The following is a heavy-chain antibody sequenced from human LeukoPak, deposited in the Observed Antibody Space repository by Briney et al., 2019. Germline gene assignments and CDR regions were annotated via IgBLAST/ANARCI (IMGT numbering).Heavy chain of an antibody. Sequence: ASVKVSCKASGCTFTSYYMHWVRQAPGQGLEWMGIINPSGGSTSYAQKFQGRVTMTRDMSTSTVYMELSSLRSEDTAVYYCARDRSGSYLGGRGFDYWGQGTLVTVSS. CDR2: INPSGGST. J-gene: IGHJ4*02. V-gene: IGHV1-46*01. CDR1: GCTFTSYY. D-gene: IGHD1-26*01. CDR3: ARDRSGSYLGGRGFDY.